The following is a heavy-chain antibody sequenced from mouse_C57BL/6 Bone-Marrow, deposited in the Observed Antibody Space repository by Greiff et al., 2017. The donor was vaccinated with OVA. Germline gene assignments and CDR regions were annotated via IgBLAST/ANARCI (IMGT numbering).Heavy chain of an antibody. CDR3: ARLSSTLGARG. CDR2: IYPRSGNT. Sequence: VQLQQSGPELARPGASVKLSCKASGYTFTSYGISWVKQSTGKGLEWIGEIYPRSGNTYYNEKFKGKATLTADKSSSKAYLELRSLTSEDSAVYFCARLSSTLGARGWGQGATLTVSS. D-gene: IGHD1-1*01. J-gene: IGHJ2*01. V-gene: IGHV1-81*01. CDR1: GYTFTSYG.